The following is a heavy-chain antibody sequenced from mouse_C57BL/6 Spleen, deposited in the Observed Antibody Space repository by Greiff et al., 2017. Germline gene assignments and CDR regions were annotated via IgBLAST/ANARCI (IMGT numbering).Heavy chain of an antibody. V-gene: IGHV7-3*01. J-gene: IGHJ4*01. CDR1: GFTFTDYY. Sequence: EVHLVESGGGLVQPGGSLSLSCAASGFTFTDYYMSWVRQPPGKALEWLGFIRNKANGYTTEYSASVKGRFTISRDNSQSILYLQMNALRAEDSATYYCARWALYYGDYDYAMDYWGQRTSVTGSS. CDR3: ARWALYYGDYDYAMDY. CDR2: IRNKANGYTT. D-gene: IGHD2-13*01.